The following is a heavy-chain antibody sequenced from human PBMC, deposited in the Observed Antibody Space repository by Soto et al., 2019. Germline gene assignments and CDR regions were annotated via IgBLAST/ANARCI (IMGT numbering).Heavy chain of an antibody. D-gene: IGHD6-19*01. V-gene: IGHV3-9*01. CDR3: AKDIAVPGEQWLVGAFDY. J-gene: IGHJ4*02. CDR2: ISWNSGSI. CDR1: GFTFDDYA. Sequence: GGSLRLSCAASGFTFDDYAMHWVRQAPGKGLEWVSGISWNSGSIGYADSVKGRFTISRDNAKNSLYLQMNSPRAEDTALYYCAKDIAVPGEQWLVGAFDYWGQGTLVTVSS.